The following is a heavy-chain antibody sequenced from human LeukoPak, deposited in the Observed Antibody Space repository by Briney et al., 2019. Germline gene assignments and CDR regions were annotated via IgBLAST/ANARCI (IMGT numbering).Heavy chain of an antibody. J-gene: IGHJ4*02. V-gene: IGHV4-59*08. CDR3: ATTNLADYSFDS. CDR1: GGSISSYY. Sequence: PSETLSLTCTVSGGSISSYYWSWLRQPPGKGLEWIGYIFYTGNTNYNPSLKSRVAISVDTSKNQFSLKLSSVTAADTAVYYCATTNLADYSFDSWGQGTLVTVSS. CDR2: IFYTGNT. D-gene: IGHD4-11*01.